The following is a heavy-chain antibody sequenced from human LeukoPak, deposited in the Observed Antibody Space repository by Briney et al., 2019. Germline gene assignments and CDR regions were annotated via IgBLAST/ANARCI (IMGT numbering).Heavy chain of an antibody. CDR2: ISHTGGI. Sequence: SETLSLTCAVYGGSFSGHSWSWIRQAPGKGLEWIGEISHTGGINYNPSLKSRVTISADTSKNQFSLRLTSVTAADTAFYYCARHVHVSMIVVILSDYFDYWGRGTLVSVSS. J-gene: IGHJ4*02. V-gene: IGHV4-34*01. CDR3: ARHVHVSMIVVILSDYFDY. CDR1: GGSFSGHS. D-gene: IGHD3-22*01.